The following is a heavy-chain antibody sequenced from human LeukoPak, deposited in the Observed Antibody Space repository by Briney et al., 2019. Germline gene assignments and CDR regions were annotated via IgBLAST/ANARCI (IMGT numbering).Heavy chain of an antibody. CDR1: GYTFTSYG. J-gene: IGHJ4*02. D-gene: IGHD6-19*01. Sequence: GASVKVSCKASGYTFTSYGISWVRQAPGQGLEWMGWIGAYNGNTNYAQKLQGRVTMTTDTSTSTAYMELRSLRSDDTAVYYCAREVAVAGPYYFDYWGQGTLVTVSS. CDR3: AREVAVAGPYYFDY. CDR2: IGAYNGNT. V-gene: IGHV1-18*01.